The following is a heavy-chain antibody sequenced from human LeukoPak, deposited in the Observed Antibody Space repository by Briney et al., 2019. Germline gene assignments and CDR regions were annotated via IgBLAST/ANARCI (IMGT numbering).Heavy chain of an antibody. D-gene: IGHD1-26*01. J-gene: IGHJ6*02. CDR1: GGSLSSYY. CDR2: IYYSGST. Sequence: SETLSLTCTVSGGSLSSYYWSWIRQPPGKGLEWIGYIYYSGSTNYNPSLKSRVTISVDTSKNQFSLKLSSVTAADTAVYYCARHTPPAPWELPSYYYYYGMDVWGQGTTVTVSS. CDR3: ARHTPPAPWELPSYYYYYGMDV. V-gene: IGHV4-59*08.